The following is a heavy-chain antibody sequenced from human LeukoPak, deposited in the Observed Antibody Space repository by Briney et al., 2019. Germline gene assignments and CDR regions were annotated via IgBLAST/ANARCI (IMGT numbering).Heavy chain of an antibody. CDR2: INPYSGGT. CDR1: GYTFTGYY. Sequence: SVKVSCKASGYTFTGYYMHWVRHAPGQGLEWMGWINPYSGGTNYAQKFQGRVTMTRDTSISTAYMELSRLRSDDTAVYYCARDLNYDSSGNPILCYDHWGQGTLVTVSS. J-gene: IGHJ4*02. V-gene: IGHV1-2*02. D-gene: IGHD3-22*01. CDR3: ARDLNYDSSGNPILCYDH.